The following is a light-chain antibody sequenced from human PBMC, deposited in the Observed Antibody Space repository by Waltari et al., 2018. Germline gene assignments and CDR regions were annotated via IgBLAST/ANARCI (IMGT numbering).Light chain of an antibody. CDR2: GAS. J-gene: IGKJ4*01. Sequence: EIVMTQSQATLSVSPGERAPLSCRASQSVSSNLAWYQQKPGQAPRLLIYGASTRATGIPARFSGSGSGTEFTLTISSLQSEDFAVYYCQQYNNWPLTFGGGTKVEIK. V-gene: IGKV3-15*01. CDR3: QQYNNWPLT. CDR1: QSVSSN.